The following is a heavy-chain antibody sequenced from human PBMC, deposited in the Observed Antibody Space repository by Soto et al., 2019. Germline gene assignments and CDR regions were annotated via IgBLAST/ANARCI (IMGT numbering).Heavy chain of an antibody. D-gene: IGHD4-17*01. V-gene: IGHV3-9*01. J-gene: IGHJ3*02. CDR3: AKDNWIDYGDYGGAFDI. CDR1: GFTFDDYA. CDR2: ISWNSGSI. Sequence: EVQLVESGGGLVQPGRSLRLSCAASGFTFDDYAMHWVRQAPGKGLEWVSGISWNSGSIGYADSVKGRFTISRDNAKNSLYLQMISLRAEDTALYYCAKDNWIDYGDYGGAFDIWGQGTMVTVSS.